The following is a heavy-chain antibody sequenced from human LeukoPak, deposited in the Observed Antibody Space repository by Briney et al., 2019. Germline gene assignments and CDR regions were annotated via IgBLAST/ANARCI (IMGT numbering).Heavy chain of an antibody. D-gene: IGHD5-24*01. Sequence: SQTLSLTCTVSGGSISSGSYYWSWIRQPAGKGLEWIGRIYTSGSTNYNPSLKSRVTMSVDTSKNQFSLKLSSVTAADTAVYYCAKMATIREDFDYWGQGTLVTVSS. CDR2: IYTSGST. V-gene: IGHV4-61*02. CDR1: GGSISSGSYY. J-gene: IGHJ4*02. CDR3: AKMATIREDFDY.